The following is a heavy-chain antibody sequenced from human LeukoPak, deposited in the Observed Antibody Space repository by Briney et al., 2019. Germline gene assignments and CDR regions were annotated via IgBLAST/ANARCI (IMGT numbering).Heavy chain of an antibody. CDR2: IRSKTDGGTT. CDR1: GFTFGNAW. J-gene: IGHJ5*02. CDR3: ARGALRWFDL. V-gene: IGHV3-15*01. Sequence: GGSLRLSCAASGFTFGNAWMNWVRQAPGKGLQWVGRIRSKTDGGTTDYAAPVEGRFTISRDDSKNTLSLQMNSLKTDDTGVYYCARGALRWFDLWGQGTLVTVSS.